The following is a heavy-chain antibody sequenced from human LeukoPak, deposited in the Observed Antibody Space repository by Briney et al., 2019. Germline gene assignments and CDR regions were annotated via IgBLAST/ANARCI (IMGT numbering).Heavy chain of an antibody. V-gene: IGHV3-7*01. J-gene: IGHJ3*02. Sequence: GGSLRLSCAASGFTFSSYLMSWVRQAPGKGLEWVANIKQDGSEKYYVDSVKGRFTISRDNAKNSLYLQMNSLRAEDTAVYYCARDSVGATPGDAFDIWGQGTMVTVSS. CDR1: GFTFSSYL. CDR3: ARDSVGATPGDAFDI. D-gene: IGHD1-26*01. CDR2: IKQDGSEK.